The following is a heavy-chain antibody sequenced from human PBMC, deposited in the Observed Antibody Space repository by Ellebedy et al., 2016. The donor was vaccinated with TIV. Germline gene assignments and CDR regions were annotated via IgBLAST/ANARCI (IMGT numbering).Heavy chain of an antibody. CDR1: GLTVSNTY. D-gene: IGHD6-19*01. Sequence: GESLKISCVASGLTVSNTYMNWVRQAPGKGLEWVSVIDSVGSTYYADSVKGRFITSRDHSKNTLYLQMNIVRAEDTAVYYCARDAIAVGENLYYGMDVWGQGTTVTVSS. CDR3: ARDAIAVGENLYYGMDV. CDR2: IDSVGST. V-gene: IGHV3-53*01. J-gene: IGHJ6*02.